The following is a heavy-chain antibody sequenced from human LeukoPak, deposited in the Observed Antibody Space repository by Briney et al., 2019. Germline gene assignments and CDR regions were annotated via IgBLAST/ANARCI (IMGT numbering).Heavy chain of an antibody. CDR1: GGSISSSSYY. V-gene: IGHV4-39*01. Sequence: SETLSLTCTVSGGSISSSSYYWGWIRQPPGKGLEWIGSIYYSGSPYYNPSLKSRVTISVDTSKNQFSLKLSSVTAADTAVYYCARQYYDSSGYYPFDYWGQGTLVTVSS. J-gene: IGHJ4*02. CDR2: IYYSGSP. CDR3: ARQYYDSSGYYPFDY. D-gene: IGHD3-22*01.